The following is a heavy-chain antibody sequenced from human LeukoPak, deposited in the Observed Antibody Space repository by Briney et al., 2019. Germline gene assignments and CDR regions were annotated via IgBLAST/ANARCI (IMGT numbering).Heavy chain of an antibody. CDR2: MDGSSGKT. D-gene: IGHD3-22*01. CDR3: ARLYYYASSGYDALDI. V-gene: IGHV1-8*01. Sequence: GASVKVSCKTSGYTFTSYDINWVRQATGQGLEWMGGMDGSSGKTAYAQKFLSRITITRNTSISTAYMELSSLTSEDTAVYYCARLYYYASSGYDALDIWGQGTMVTVSS. CDR1: GYTFTSYD. J-gene: IGHJ3*02.